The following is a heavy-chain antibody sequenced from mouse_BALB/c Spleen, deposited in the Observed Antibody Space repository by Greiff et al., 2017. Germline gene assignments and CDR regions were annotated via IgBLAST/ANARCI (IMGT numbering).Heavy chain of an antibody. J-gene: IGHJ4*01. CDR2: IWGDGST. V-gene: IGHV2-6-7*01. D-gene: IGHD2-10*02. CDR3: AREGVWSSYAMDY. CDR1: GFSLTGYG. Sequence: VQRVESGPGLVAPSQSLSITCTVSGFSLTGYGVNWVRQPPGKGLEWLGMIWGDGSTDYNSALKSRLSISKDNSKSQVFLKMNSLQTDDTARYYCAREGVWSSYAMDYWGQGTSVTVSS.